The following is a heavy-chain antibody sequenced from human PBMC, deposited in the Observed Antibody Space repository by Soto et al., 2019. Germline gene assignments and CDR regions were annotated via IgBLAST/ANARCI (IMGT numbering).Heavy chain of an antibody. CDR2: ISSDGSKK. V-gene: IGHV3-30*18. Sequence: QVQLVESGGGVVQPGTSLRLSCVASRFTFSSYGIHWVRQAPGKGLEWVAFISSDGSKKDYGDSVKGRFTISRDNSKKTLYLQMNSLRVEDTAVYYCGKDKASSTSGYGMDGWGQGTTVTVSS. D-gene: IGHD3-10*01. CDR3: GKDKASSTSGYGMDG. CDR1: RFTFSSYG. J-gene: IGHJ6*02.